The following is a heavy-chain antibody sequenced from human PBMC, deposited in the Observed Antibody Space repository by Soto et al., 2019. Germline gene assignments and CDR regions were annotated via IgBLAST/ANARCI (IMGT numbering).Heavy chain of an antibody. J-gene: IGHJ5*02. CDR2: IIPILGIA. CDR3: ARDPPQWSTGWFDP. CDR1: GGTFSSYT. D-gene: IGHD2-15*01. Sequence: SVKVSCKGSGGTFSSYTISWVRQAPGQGLEWVGRIIPILGIANYAQKFQGRVTITADKSTSTAYMELSSLRSEDTAVYYCARDPPQWSTGWFDPWGQGTLVTVSS. V-gene: IGHV1-69*04.